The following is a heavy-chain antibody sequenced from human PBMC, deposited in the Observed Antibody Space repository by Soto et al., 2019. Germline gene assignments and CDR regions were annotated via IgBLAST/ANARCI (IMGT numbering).Heavy chain of an antibody. V-gene: IGHV1-8*01. J-gene: IGHJ3*02. CDR2: MNSKYDNT. CDR1: GYTFTDYD. CDR3: ARVTGWYGVDAFDI. Sequence: QVLLVQSGAEVKKPGASVNVSCKASGYTFTDYDIHWVRQATGQGLEWMGWMNSKYDNTAYAAKFQGIVTMTTHAAIITVYMELSSLRSEDTGIYYCARVTGWYGVDAFDICGQGTMGTVSS. D-gene: IGHD6-19*01.